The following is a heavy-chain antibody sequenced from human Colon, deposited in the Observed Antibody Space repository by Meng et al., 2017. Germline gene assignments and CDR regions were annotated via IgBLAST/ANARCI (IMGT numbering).Heavy chain of an antibody. CDR2: IYHSGST. J-gene: IGHJ4*02. CDR1: GGSISSSTW. CDR3: ASGRKYCSSTSCYGQFDY. D-gene: IGHD2-2*01. V-gene: IGHV4-4*02. Sequence: HVSVAGTVQPSGTLALAVAVPGGSISSSTWWSCVRQPPGKGLEWIGEIYHSGSTNYNPSLKSRVTISVDKSKNQFSLKLSSVTAADTAVYYCASGRKYCSSTSCYGQFDYWGQGTLVTVSS.